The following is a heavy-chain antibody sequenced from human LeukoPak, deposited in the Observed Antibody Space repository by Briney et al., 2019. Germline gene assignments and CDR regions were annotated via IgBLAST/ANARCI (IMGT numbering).Heavy chain of an antibody. D-gene: IGHD6-13*01. CDR3: AGFSSSWYPNWFDP. J-gene: IGHJ5*02. CDR2: MNTNTGNP. V-gene: IGHV7-4-1*02. CDR1: GYTFTNYG. Sequence: AASVKVSCKAFGYTFTNYGINWVRQAPGQGLEWMGWMNTNTGNPTYAQGFTGRFVFSLDTSVSTAYLQISSLKAEDTAVYYCAGFSSSWYPNWFDPWGQGTLVTVSS.